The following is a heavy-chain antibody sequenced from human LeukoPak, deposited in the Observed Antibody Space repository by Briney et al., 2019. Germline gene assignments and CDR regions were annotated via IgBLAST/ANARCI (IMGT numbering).Heavy chain of an antibody. V-gene: IGHV4-34*01. D-gene: IGHD3-3*01. J-gene: IGHJ5*02. CDR2: INHSGST. CDR1: GGSFSGYY. Sequence: SETLSLTCAVYGGSFSGYYWSWIRQPPGKGLEWIGEINHSGSTNYNPSLKSRVTISVDTSKNQFSLKLSSVTAADTAVYYCARGMYDFWSGSKATWFDPWGQGTLVTVSS. CDR3: ARGMYDFWSGSKATWFDP.